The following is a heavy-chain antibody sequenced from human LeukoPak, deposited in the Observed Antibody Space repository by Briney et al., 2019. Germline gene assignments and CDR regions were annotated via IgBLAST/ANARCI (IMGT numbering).Heavy chain of an antibody. Sequence: PSETLSLTCTVSGGFISSSSYYWGWIRQPPGKGLEWIGSIYYSGSTYYNPSLKSRVTISVDTSKNQFSLKLSSVTAADTAVYYCAYSNYDILTGRIYFDYWGQGTLVTVSS. D-gene: IGHD3-9*01. CDR1: GGFISSSSYY. CDR3: AYSNYDILTGRIYFDY. CDR2: IYYSGST. V-gene: IGHV4-39*01. J-gene: IGHJ4*02.